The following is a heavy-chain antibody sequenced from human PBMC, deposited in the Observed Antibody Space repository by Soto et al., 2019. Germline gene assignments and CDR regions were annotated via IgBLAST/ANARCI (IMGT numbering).Heavy chain of an antibody. V-gene: IGHV1-3*01. CDR1: GYTFTSYA. D-gene: IGHD3-10*01. CDR3: ARDHYYGSGNYNYFDY. J-gene: IGHJ4*02. CDR2: INAGNGNT. Sequence: QVQLVQSGAEVKKPGASVKVSCKASGYTFTSYAIHWVRQAPGQRLEWMGWINAGNGNTRYSQKFQGRVTITRDTSASTAYMELSSLRSEDTAVYYCARDHYYGSGNYNYFDYLGQGTLVTVSS.